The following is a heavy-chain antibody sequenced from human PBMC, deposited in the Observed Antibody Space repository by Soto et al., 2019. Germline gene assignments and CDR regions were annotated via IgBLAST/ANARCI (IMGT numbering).Heavy chain of an antibody. CDR3: ARVKGSGYHNWFDP. CDR2: IYYSGST. Sequence: SETLSLTCTVSGGSISSGDYYWSWIRQPPGKGLEWIGYIYYSGSTYYNPSLKSRVTISVDTSKNQFSLKLSSVTAADTAVYYCARVKGSGYHNWFDPWGQGTLVTVSS. CDR1: GGSISSGDYY. V-gene: IGHV4-30-4*01. J-gene: IGHJ5*02. D-gene: IGHD3-22*01.